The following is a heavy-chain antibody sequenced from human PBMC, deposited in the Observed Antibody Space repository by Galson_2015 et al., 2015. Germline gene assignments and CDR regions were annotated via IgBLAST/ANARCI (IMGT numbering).Heavy chain of an antibody. V-gene: IGHV3-33*08. CDR2: IWYDGSNK. D-gene: IGHD3-22*01. CDR3: AREAYDGSGPSDY. J-gene: IGHJ4*02. CDR1: GFTFSSYG. Sequence: SLRLSCAASGFTFSSYGMHWVRQAPGKGLEWVAVIWYDGSNKYYADSVKGRFTISRDNSKNTLYLQMNSLRAEDTAVYYCAREAYDGSGPSDYWGQGTLVTVSS.